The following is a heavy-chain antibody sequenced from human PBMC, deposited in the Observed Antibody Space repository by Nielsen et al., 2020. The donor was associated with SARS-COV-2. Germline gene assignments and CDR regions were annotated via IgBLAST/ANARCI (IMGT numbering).Heavy chain of an antibody. Sequence: GESLKISCAASGFTFSDFYMSWIRQAPGKGLEWLSYISTSGGHTNYADSVKGRFTISRDNANKSLYLQMNSLRAEDTAVYYCARDAAYSRFDYWGQGTLVTVSS. CDR1: GFTFSDFY. D-gene: IGHD4-11*01. CDR3: ARDAAYSRFDY. CDR2: ISTSGGHT. J-gene: IGHJ4*02. V-gene: IGHV3-11*05.